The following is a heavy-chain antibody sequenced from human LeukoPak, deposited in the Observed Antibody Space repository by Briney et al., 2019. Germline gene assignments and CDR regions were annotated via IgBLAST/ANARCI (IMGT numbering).Heavy chain of an antibody. V-gene: IGHV3-21*01. CDR2: ISSSSSYI. D-gene: IGHD4-23*01. CDR1: GFTFSSYS. J-gene: IGHJ4*02. CDR3: ARGVDYGGNFVSSRGDY. Sequence: GGSLRLSCAASGFTFSSYSMNWVRQAPGKGLEWVSSISSSSSYIYYADSVKGRFTISRDNAKNSLYLQMNSLRAEDTAVYYCARGVDYGGNFVSSRGDYWGQGTLVTVSS.